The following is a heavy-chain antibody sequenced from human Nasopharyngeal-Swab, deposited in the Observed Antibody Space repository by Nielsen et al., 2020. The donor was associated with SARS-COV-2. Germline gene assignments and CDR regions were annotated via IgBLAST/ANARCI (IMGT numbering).Heavy chain of an antibody. J-gene: IGHJ4*01. CDR3: ASLATASPYDY. D-gene: IGHD5-18*01. CDR1: GFPFNSYH. Sequence: GESLKISCAASGFPFNSYHMTWVRQAPGKGLEWVSSISSSGSNVYYADSVKGRFTISRDNTKNSLYLQMNSPRAEDTSAYYCASLATASPYDYWGRGILVTVSS. V-gene: IGHV3-21*06. CDR2: ISSSGSNV.